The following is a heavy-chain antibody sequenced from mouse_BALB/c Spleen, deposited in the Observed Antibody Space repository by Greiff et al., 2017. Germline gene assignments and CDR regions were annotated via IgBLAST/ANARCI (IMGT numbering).Heavy chain of an antibody. Sequence: QVQLQQSGPGLVQPSQSLSITCTVSGFSLTSYGVHWVRQSPGKGLEWLGVIWIGGSTDYNAAFISRLSISKDNSKSQVFFKMNSLQANDTAIYYCARNYYGYYAMDYWGQGTSVTVSS. CDR1: GFSLTSYG. J-gene: IGHJ4*01. V-gene: IGHV2-2*02. D-gene: IGHD1-1*01. CDR3: ARNYYGYYAMDY. CDR2: IWIGGST.